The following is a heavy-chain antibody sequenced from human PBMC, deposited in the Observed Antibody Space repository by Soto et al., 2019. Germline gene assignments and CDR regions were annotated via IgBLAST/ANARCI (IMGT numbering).Heavy chain of an antibody. CDR1: GFTFSSYA. CDR3: ARREIKGGNPSPMHDY. V-gene: IGHV3-64*01. D-gene: IGHD2-2*01. Sequence: GGSLRLSCAASGFTFSSYAMHWVRQAPGKGLEYASAISTDGGITYYANSVKGRFTISRDNSKNTMYLQMGSLGAEDMSVYYCARREIKGGNPSPMHDYWGQGTQVTVSS. J-gene: IGHJ4*02. CDR2: ISTDGGIT.